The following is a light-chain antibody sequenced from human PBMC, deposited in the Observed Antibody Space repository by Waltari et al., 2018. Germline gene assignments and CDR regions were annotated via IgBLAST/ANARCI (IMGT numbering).Light chain of an antibody. J-gene: IGLJ3*02. CDR1: SPNIGSSS. CDR3: GTWDSSLSAHWV. Sequence: QSVLTQPPSVSAAPGQKVTISCSGSSPNIGSSSVSWYQQLPGTAPKLLIYDNNKRPSGIPDRFSGSKSGTSATLGITGLQTGDEADYYCGTWDSSLSAHWVFGGGTKLTVL. V-gene: IGLV1-51*01. CDR2: DNN.